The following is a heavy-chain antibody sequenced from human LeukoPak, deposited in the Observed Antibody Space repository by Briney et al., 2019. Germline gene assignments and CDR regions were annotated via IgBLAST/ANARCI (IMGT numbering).Heavy chain of an antibody. J-gene: IGHJ6*02. CDR2: IFLDDSDT. V-gene: IGHV5-51*01. CDR1: GYRFTNYW. CDR3: ARWGYYGSGTYFSGMDV. D-gene: IGHD3-10*01. Sequence: GESLKISCKGSGYRFTNYWIGWVRQMPGKGLEWMGIIFLDDSDTRYSPSFQGQVTISADKSISTAYLQWGSLKASDTAMYYCARWGYYGSGTYFSGMDVWGQGTTVTVSS.